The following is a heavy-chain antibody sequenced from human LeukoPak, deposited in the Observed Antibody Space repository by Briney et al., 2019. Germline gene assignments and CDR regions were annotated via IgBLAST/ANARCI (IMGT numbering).Heavy chain of an antibody. D-gene: IGHD5-18*01. V-gene: IGHV3-21*01. CDR1: GFTFSSYS. CDR2: ISTSSSYI. J-gene: IGHJ4*02. Sequence: PGGSLRLSCVASGFTFSSYSMTWVRQAPGKGLEWVSSISTSSSYIYYADSLKGRFTISRDNAKNSLFLQMNSLRAEDTAVYYCARGGYTYGSRADYWGQGTRVTVSS. CDR3: ARGGYTYGSRADY.